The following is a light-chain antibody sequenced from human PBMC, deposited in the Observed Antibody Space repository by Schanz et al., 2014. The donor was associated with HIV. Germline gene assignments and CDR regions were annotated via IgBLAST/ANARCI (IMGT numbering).Light chain of an antibody. J-gene: IGLJ2*01. CDR2: DNN. V-gene: IGLV1-51*01. CDR1: SSNIGDNY. Sequence: QSVLTQPPSVSAAPGQKVAISCSGGSSNIGDNYVSWYQQFPGAAPKLLIYDNNKRPSGTPDRFSGSKSGTSAALGIIGLQTGDEADYYCGTWDSSLTAVVFGGGTKLTVL. CDR3: GTWDSSLTAVV.